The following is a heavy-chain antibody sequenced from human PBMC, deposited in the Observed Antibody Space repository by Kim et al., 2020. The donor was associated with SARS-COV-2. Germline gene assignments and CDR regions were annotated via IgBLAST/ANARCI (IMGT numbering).Heavy chain of an antibody. V-gene: IGHV3-7*05. CDR3: ARAYLRALHYCDY. CDR2: IKQDGSDK. D-gene: IGHD2-21*01. Sequence: GGSLRLSCAASGFTFRNYWMSWVRQAPGKGLEWVANIKQDGSDKYYVDSVKGRFTVSRDNAKNSLSLQMNSLSTEDTALYYCARAYLRALHYCDYWHEGT. J-gene: IGHJ4*02. CDR1: GFTFRNYW.